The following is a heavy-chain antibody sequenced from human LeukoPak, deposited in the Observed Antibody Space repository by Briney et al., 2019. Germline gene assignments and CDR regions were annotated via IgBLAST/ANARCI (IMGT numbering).Heavy chain of an antibody. D-gene: IGHD1-26*01. CDR3: ARARPVGATGNDAFDI. Sequence: PGGSLRLSCAASGFTFSSYSMNWVRQAPGKGLEWVSSISSSSSYIYYADSVKGRFTISRDNAKNSLYLQMNSLRAEDTAVYYCARARPVGATGNDAFDIWGQGTMVTVSS. CDR1: GFTFSSYS. V-gene: IGHV3-21*01. J-gene: IGHJ3*02. CDR2: ISSSSSYI.